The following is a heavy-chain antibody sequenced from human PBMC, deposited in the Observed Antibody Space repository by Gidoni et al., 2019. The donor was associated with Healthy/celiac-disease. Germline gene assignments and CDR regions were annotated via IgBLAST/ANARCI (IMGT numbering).Heavy chain of an antibody. Sequence: EVQLVESGGGLVKPGGSLRLSCAASGFTFSSYSMTWVRQAPGKGLEWVSSISSSSSYIYYADSVKGRFTISRDNAKNSLYLQMNSLRAEDTAVYYCARDLLGDDYGGNLGIWNYYYYGMDVWGQGTTVTVSS. CDR2: ISSSSSYI. CDR3: ARDLLGDDYGGNLGIWNYYYYGMDV. V-gene: IGHV3-21*01. CDR1: GFTFSSYS. J-gene: IGHJ6*02. D-gene: IGHD4-17*01.